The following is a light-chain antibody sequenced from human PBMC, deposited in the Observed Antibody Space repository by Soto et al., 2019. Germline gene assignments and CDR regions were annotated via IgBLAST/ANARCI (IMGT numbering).Light chain of an antibody. CDR2: XDS. CDR3: RQYKTYT. J-gene: IGKJ5*01. CDR1: QSIGTW. Sequence: IQLTQSPPYLSASVGERFNITCRASQSIGTWLAWHQQKPGKAPNLXXFXDSTLHTGVPSRFSGSGDGTEFTLSISSLQPDDSAIYFCRQYKTYTFGRGTRLEIK. V-gene: IGKV1-5*01.